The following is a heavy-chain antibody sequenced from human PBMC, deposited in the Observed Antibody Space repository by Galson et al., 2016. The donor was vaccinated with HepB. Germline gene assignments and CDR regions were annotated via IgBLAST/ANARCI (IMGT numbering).Heavy chain of an antibody. Sequence: SLRLSCAASGFTFSSFEMNWVRQAPGKGLEWVSSMAISSSDIYYADSVKGRFTMSRDNAKKSVYLHMNSLRAEDTAIYYCARATENPGAKAYYYYMDVWGKGTTVTVSS. D-gene: IGHD1-1*01. CDR1: GFTFSSFE. V-gene: IGHV3-21*01. CDR2: MAISSSDI. J-gene: IGHJ6*03. CDR3: ARATENPGAKAYYYYMDV.